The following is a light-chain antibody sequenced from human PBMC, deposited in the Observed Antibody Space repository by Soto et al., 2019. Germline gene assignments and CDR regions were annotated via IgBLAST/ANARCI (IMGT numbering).Light chain of an antibody. Sequence: QSALTKPPSASGSPGQSITISCTGTISDVGAYKYVSWYQQYPGKAPKLMIYEVNNRPSGVSNRFSGSKSGNTASLTISGLQAEDEADYYCSSYTGSRTLVFGTGTKVTVL. V-gene: IGLV2-14*01. CDR2: EVN. CDR3: SSYTGSRTLV. J-gene: IGLJ1*01. CDR1: ISDVGAYKY.